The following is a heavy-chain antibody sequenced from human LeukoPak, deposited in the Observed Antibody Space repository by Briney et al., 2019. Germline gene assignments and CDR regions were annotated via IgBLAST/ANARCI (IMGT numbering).Heavy chain of an antibody. CDR1: GFTFGDYA. Sequence: GGSLRLSCTASGFTFGDYAMSWFRQAPGKGLEWVGFIKRKVYGGTTEYAASVNGRFTISRDDSKSIAYLQMNSLKTEDTAVYYCTRHAFDMWGQGTMVTVSS. CDR2: IKRKVYGGTT. J-gene: IGHJ3*02. V-gene: IGHV3-49*03. CDR3: TRHAFDM.